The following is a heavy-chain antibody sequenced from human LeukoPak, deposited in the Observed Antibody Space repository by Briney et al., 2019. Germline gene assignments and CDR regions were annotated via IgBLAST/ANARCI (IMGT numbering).Heavy chain of an antibody. J-gene: IGHJ4*02. D-gene: IGHD3-10*01. CDR3: ARETDTSGSLHFDS. CDR2: IDIDGSST. Sequence: GGSLRLSCAASGFTFSTYWMHWVRQAPGKVLVWVSRIDIDGSSTEYADPVKGRFTISRGNAKNTLHLQMNSLRAEDTAVYYCARETDTSGSLHFDSWGQGTLVTVSS. V-gene: IGHV3-74*01. CDR1: GFTFSTYW.